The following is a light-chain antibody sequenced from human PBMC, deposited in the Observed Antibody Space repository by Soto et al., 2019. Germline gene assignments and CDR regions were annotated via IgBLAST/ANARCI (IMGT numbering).Light chain of an antibody. CDR3: QQYGSSPYWT. Sequence: EIGLTQSPGTLSLSPGERATLSCRASQSVSSSYLAWYQQKPGQAPRLLIYGASSRATGIPDRFSGSGSGTDFTISISRLEPEDFAVYYCQQYGSSPYWTFGQGTKVEIK. V-gene: IGKV3-20*01. J-gene: IGKJ1*01. CDR1: QSVSSSY. CDR2: GAS.